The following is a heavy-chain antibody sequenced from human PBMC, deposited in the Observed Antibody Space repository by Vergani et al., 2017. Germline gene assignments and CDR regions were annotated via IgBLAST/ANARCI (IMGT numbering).Heavy chain of an antibody. J-gene: IGHJ2*01. D-gene: IGHD2-21*01. CDR1: GYHFGNGFY. CDR3: ARSQGDYWYFDL. Sequence: QVRLEESGPELVKPSETRSLTFPVSGYHFGNGFYWALIRQSPGEGLQWLTSIHNRGKNYHNPSLTRRVSVSLDTSKNRFSRNLTSVTATDTAVYYCARSQGDYWYFDLWGPVTLFTVSS. CDR2: IHNRGKN. V-gene: IGHV4-38-2*01.